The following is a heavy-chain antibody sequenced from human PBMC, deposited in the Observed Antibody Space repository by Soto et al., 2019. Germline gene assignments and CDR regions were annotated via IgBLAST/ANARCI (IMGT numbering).Heavy chain of an antibody. J-gene: IGHJ4*02. D-gene: IGHD3-10*01. Sequence: SETLSLTCTVSGNSISTGAYYWSWLRQHPVTGLEWIGHIFYSGNTHYSPSLESRVTISVDTSKNQFSIKLTSVTVADTAIYYCAREGRSAAPQAGFDLWGQGTLVTVSS. V-gene: IGHV4-31*03. CDR2: IFYSGNT. CDR1: GNSISTGAYY. CDR3: AREGRSAAPQAGFDL.